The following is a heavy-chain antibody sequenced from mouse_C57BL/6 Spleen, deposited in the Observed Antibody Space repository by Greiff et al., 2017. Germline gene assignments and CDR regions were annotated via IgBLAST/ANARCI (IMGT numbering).Heavy chain of an antibody. CDR2: IYPGDGDT. V-gene: IGHV1-80*01. CDR3: ARREGDY. CDR1: GYAFSSYW. Sequence: VQLQPSGAELVKPGASVKISCTASGYAFSSYWMNWVKQRPGKGLEWIGQIYPGDGDTNYNGKFKGKATLTAEKSSSTAYMQLSSQTSENSAVYFCARREGDYWGQGTTLTVSS. J-gene: IGHJ2*01.